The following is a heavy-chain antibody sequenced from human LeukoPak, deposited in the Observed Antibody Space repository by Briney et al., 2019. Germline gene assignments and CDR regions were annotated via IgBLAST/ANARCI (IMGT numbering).Heavy chain of an antibody. Sequence: ASVKVSCKASGYTFTAYYIHWVRQAPGQGLEWMGWINPNSGGTNYAQKFQGRVTMTRDTSISTAYMELSRLRSDDTAVYYCARARELLDLDYWGQGTLVTVSS. J-gene: IGHJ4*02. D-gene: IGHD1-26*01. CDR3: ARARELLDLDY. V-gene: IGHV1-2*02. CDR1: GYTFTAYY. CDR2: INPNSGGT.